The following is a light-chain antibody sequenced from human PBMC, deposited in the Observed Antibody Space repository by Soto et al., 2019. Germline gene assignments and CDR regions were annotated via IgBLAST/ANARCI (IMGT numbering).Light chain of an antibody. CDR2: GAS. Sequence: EIVMTQSPATLSVSPGERATLSCRASQSVSSNLAWYQQKPGQAPRLLIYGASTRATGIPARFSGSGSGTGFTLTISSLQSEDFAVYYCQQYNNWLSWTFGQGTKVDIK. V-gene: IGKV3-15*01. J-gene: IGKJ1*01. CDR3: QQYNNWLSWT. CDR1: QSVSSN.